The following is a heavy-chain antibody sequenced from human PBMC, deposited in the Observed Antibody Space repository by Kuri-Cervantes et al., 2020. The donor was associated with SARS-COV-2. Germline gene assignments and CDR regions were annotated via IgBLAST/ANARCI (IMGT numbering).Heavy chain of an antibody. J-gene: IGHJ6*03. V-gene: IGHV1-69*05. CDR2: IIPIFGTA. D-gene: IGHD6-6*01. CDR1: GGTFSSYA. Sequence: SVKVSCKASGGTFSSYAISWVRQAPGQGLEWMGGIIPIFGTANYAQKFQGRVTITTDESTSTAYMELSSLRSEDTAVYYCARQIRASRPDREYYMDVWGKGTTVTVSS. CDR3: ARQIRASRPDREYYMDV.